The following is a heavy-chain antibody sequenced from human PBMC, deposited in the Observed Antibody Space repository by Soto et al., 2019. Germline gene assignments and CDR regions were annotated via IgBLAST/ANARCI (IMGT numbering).Heavy chain of an antibody. CDR1: GYMFTNYW. D-gene: IGHD2-21*02. Sequence: GESLKIASQGSGYMFTNYWITWVRQESGGGLELLGGIDPSASYTKYNPSFQGHVTISADKSTSTAYLQWSSLRASDTAVYYWARRNFFSRGDCNSSGMVVWGQGTRDNVSS. CDR2: IDPSASYT. V-gene: IGHV5-10-1*01. J-gene: IGHJ6*02. CDR3: ARRNFFSRGDCNSSGMVV.